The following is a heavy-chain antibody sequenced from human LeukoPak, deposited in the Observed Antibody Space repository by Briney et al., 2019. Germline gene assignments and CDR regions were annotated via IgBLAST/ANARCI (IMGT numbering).Heavy chain of an antibody. CDR1: GYTFTGYY. V-gene: IGHV1-2*02. CDR2: INPNSGGT. CDR3: ARDYCSGGRCSGFAFDI. Sequence: ASVKVSCKSSGYTFTGYYMHWVRQAPGQGLEWMGWINPNSGGTNYAQKFQGRVTMTRDTSISTAYMELSRLRSDAPAVYYCARDYCSGGRCSGFAFDIWGQGTMVTVSS. J-gene: IGHJ3*02. D-gene: IGHD2-15*01.